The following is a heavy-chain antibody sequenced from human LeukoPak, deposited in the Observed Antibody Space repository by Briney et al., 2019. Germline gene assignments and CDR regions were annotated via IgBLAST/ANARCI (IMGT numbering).Heavy chain of an antibody. CDR2: INHSGST. V-gene: IGHV4-34*01. J-gene: IGHJ4*02. CDR1: GGSFSGYY. D-gene: IGHD6-19*01. CDR3: ARVGGKYSSGWCVY. Sequence: YPSETLSLTCAVYGGSFSGYYWSWIRQPPGKGLEWIGEINHSGSTNYNPSLKSRVTISVDTSKNQFSLKLSSVTAADTAVYYCARVGGKYSSGWCVYWGQGTLVTVSS.